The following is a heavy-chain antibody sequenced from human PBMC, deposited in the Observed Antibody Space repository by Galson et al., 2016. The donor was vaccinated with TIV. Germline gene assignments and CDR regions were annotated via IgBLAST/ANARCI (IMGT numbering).Heavy chain of an antibody. CDR3: ARSGDYGDY. Sequence: SVKVSCKASGGPFITQAISRVRQAPGQGLEWMGWMNPNSGNTGYAQKFRGRVTMTRNTSVRTAYMELSSLRSEDTAVYYCARSGDYGDYWGQGTLVTVSS. J-gene: IGHJ4*02. V-gene: IGHV1-8*02. CDR2: MNPNSGNT. CDR1: GGPFITQA. D-gene: IGHD4-17*01.